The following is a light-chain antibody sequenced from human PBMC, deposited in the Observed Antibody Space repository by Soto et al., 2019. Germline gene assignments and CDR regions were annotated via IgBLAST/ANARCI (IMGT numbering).Light chain of an antibody. CDR3: LGIT. CDR1: QSISSW. J-gene: IGKJ5*01. V-gene: IGKV1-5*03. CDR2: KAS. Sequence: DIPMTQSPSTLSASVGDRVTITCRASQSISSWLAWYQQKPGKAPKLLIYKASSLESGVPSRFSGSGSGTEFTLTISSLQPDDFATYYCLGITFGQGTRLEIK.